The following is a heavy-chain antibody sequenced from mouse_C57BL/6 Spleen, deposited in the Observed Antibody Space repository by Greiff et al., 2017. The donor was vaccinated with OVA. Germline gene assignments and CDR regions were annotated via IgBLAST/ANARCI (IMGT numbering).Heavy chain of an antibody. V-gene: IGHV1-69*01. D-gene: IGHD2-3*01. CDR1: GYTFTSYW. J-gene: IGHJ1*03. CDR2: IDPSDSYT. CDR3: ARSRWLLRYFDV. Sequence: QVQLQQPGAELVMPGASVKLSCKASGYTFTSYWMHWVKQRPGQGLEWIGEIDPSDSYTNYNQKFKGKSTLTVDKSSSTAYMQLSSLTSEDSAVYYSARSRWLLRYFDVWGTGTTVTVSS.